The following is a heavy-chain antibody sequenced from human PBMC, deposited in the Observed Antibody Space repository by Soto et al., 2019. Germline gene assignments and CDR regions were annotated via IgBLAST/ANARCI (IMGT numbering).Heavy chain of an antibody. CDR2: IFQSGST. Sequence: PSETLSLTCAVSGASISSNNWWSWVRQPPGTGLEWIGEIFQSGSTNYNPSLKTRLTISVDKSKNQFSLYLQMNSLRAEDTAVYYCARDSPRYSGSYPPDYWGQGTLVTVSS. CDR3: ARDSPRYSGSYPPDY. J-gene: IGHJ4*02. D-gene: IGHD1-26*01. V-gene: IGHV4-4*02. CDR1: GASISSNNW.